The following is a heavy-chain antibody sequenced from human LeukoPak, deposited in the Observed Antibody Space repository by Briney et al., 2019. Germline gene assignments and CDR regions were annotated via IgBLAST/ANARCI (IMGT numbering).Heavy chain of an antibody. V-gene: IGHV3-23*01. CDR3: AKDGIGYSYGRE. J-gene: IGHJ4*02. D-gene: IGHD5-18*01. CDR2: ISGSGGST. CDR1: GFTFSSYA. Sequence: PGGSLRLSCAASGFTFSSYAMSWVRQAPGKGLDWVSAISGSGGSTYYADSVKGRFTISRDNSKNTLYLQMNSLRAEDKAVYYCAKDGIGYSYGREWGQGNLVTVSS.